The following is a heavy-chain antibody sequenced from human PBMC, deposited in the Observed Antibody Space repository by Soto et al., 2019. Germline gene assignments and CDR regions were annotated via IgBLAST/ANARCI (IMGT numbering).Heavy chain of an antibody. Sequence: QVQLVQSGAEVKKPGASVKVSCKASGYTFTSYDIIWVRQATGQGLEWMGWMNPSTGNTDSAEKFQGRLTMTRNTSISTVYMVLSSLRFEDTAVYYCARGRIIVAGGFDPWGQGTLVTVSS. CDR2: MNPSTGNT. D-gene: IGHD5-12*01. CDR3: ARGRIIVAGGFDP. J-gene: IGHJ5*02. V-gene: IGHV1-8*01. CDR1: GYTFTSYD.